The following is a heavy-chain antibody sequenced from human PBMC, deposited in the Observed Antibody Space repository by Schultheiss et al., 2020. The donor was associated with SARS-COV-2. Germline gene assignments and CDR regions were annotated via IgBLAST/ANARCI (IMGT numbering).Heavy chain of an antibody. CDR1: GFTVSSNY. CDR3: ARDGYCSSTSCYPYNWFDP. V-gene: IGHV4-59*02. Sequence: GSLRLSCAASGFTVSSNYMSWVRQAPGKGLEWIGYINDSGSTNYNPSLKSRVTISVDTSKNQFSLKLSSVTAADTAVYYCARDGYCSSTSCYPYNWFDPWGQGTLVTVSS. CDR2: INDSGST. D-gene: IGHD2-2*01. J-gene: IGHJ5*02.